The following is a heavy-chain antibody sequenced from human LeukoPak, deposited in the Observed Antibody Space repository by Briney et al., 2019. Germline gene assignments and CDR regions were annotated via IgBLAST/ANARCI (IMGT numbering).Heavy chain of an antibody. CDR3: AKGRVAATDYYYYYGMDV. Sequence: SVKVSCKASGYTFTSYGISWVRQAPGQGLEWMGRIIPILGIANYAQKFQGRVTITADKSTSTAYMELSSLRSEDTAVYYCAKGRVAATDYYYYYGMDVWGQGTTVTVSS. V-gene: IGHV1-69*04. CDR2: IIPILGIA. J-gene: IGHJ6*02. CDR1: GYTFTSYG. D-gene: IGHD2-15*01.